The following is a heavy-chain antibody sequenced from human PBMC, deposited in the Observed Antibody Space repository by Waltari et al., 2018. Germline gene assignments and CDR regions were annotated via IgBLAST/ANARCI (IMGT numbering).Heavy chain of an antibody. CDR2: VNPNSGGT. CDR1: GYIFTGYY. J-gene: IGHJ5*02. Sequence: QVQLVQSGAEVKRPGAPVKVSGKASGYIFTGYYIHWLRQSPGKGLEWMGWVNPNSGGTNYAQKFQDRVTVTRDTSITTAYMELSGLRSDDTALYSCARGRYCSGGNCYLVGANLDLWGQGTLVTVSS. CDR3: ARGRYCSGGNCYLVGANLDL. D-gene: IGHD2-15*01. V-gene: IGHV1-2*02.